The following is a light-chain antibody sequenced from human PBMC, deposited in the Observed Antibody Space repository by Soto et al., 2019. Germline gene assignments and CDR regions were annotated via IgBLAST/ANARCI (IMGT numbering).Light chain of an antibody. CDR1: QNIITY. V-gene: IGKV1-39*01. Sequence: DVQLTQSPSSLSVFVGDSVTVTCRASQNIITYLHWYHQKPGEAPTLLINAASILQSGVPSSFSASGSGTDFTLTINSLHPRDVGTYYYQQGYRNPTFGRGNTVDIK. CDR3: QQGYRNPT. CDR2: AAS. J-gene: IGKJ1*01.